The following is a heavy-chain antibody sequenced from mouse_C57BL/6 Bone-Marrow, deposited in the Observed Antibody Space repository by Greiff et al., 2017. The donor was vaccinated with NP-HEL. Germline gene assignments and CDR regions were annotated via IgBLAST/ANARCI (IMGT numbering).Heavy chain of an antibody. CDR3: TTYSNLDY. CDR2: IDPENGDT. CDR1: GFNIKDDY. D-gene: IGHD2-5*01. Sequence: QLQESGAELVRPGASVKLSCTASGFNIKDDYMHWVKQRPEQGLEWIGWIDPENGDTEYASKFQGKATITADTSSNTAYLQLSSLTSEDTAVYYCTTYSNLDYWGQGTTLTVSS. V-gene: IGHV14-4*01. J-gene: IGHJ2*01.